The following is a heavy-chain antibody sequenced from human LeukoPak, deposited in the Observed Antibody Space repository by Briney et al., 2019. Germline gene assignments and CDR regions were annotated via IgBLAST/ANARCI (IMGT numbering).Heavy chain of an antibody. V-gene: IGHV4-39*07. Sequence: PSETLSLTCTVSGGSISSSSYYWGWIRQPPGKGLEWIGSIYYSGSTYYNPSLKSRVAISVDTSKNQFSLKLSSVTAADTAVYYCASLAARDNWFDPWGQGTLVTVSS. CDR3: ASLAARDNWFDP. J-gene: IGHJ5*02. CDR1: GGSISSSSYY. D-gene: IGHD6-6*01. CDR2: IYYSGST.